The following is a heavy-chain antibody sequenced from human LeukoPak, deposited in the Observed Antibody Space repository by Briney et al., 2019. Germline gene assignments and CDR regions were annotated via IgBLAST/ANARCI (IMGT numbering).Heavy chain of an antibody. Sequence: SETLSLTCTVSGDSITTNYWSWIRQPPGKALQWIAYISYAGSTNYNPSLKSRVTISLDTSKNQFSLKLSSVTAADTAVYYCARDRGSWDFDFWGQGTLVTVSS. D-gene: IGHD3-10*01. V-gene: IGHV4-59*01. J-gene: IGHJ4*02. CDR2: ISYAGST. CDR3: ARDRGSWDFDF. CDR1: GDSITTNY.